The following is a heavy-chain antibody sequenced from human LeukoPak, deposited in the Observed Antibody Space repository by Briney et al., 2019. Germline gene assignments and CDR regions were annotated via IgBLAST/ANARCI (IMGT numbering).Heavy chain of an antibody. J-gene: IGHJ5*02. CDR1: GYPFNIYY. V-gene: IGHV1-46*02. Sequence: GASVKVSCKASGYPFNIYYVHWIRPAPGQGLEWMGLIASSDGHTNHTRKFQGRLTMTRDTSTRTVYMELSSLTSDDTAVYFCARDLHCGGDCYYTWGQGTRVTVSS. CDR2: IASSDGHT. CDR3: ARDLHCGGDCYYT. D-gene: IGHD2-21*02.